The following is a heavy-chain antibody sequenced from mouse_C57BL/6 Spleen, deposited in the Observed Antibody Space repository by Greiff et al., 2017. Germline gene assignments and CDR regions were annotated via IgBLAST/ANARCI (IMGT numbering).Heavy chain of an antibody. D-gene: IGHD2-4*01. V-gene: IGHV5-17*01. CDR2: ISSGSSTI. Sequence: EVKLVESGGGLVKPGGSLKLSCAASGFTFSDYGMHWVRQAPEKGLEWVAYISSGSSTIYYADTVKGRFTISRDNAKNTLFLQMTSLRSEGTAKYDGARPYYDYLYAMDDWGKGTSVTVSS. CDR3: ARPYYDYLYAMDD. CDR1: GFTFSDYG. J-gene: IGHJ4*01.